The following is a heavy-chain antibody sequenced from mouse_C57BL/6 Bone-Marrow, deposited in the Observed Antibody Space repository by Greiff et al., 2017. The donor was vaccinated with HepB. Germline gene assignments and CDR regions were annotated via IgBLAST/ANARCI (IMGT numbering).Heavy chain of an antibody. CDR1: GYSITSGYY. Sequence: EVKLMESGPGLVKPFQSLSLTCSVTGYSITSGYYWNWFRQFPGNKLEWVGYISYDGCNNFSPSLKNRISIIRDTSKNQFFLKLNSVTTEDTATYYCARVHYGSSYVAYWGQETLVTVS. V-gene: IGHV3-6*01. J-gene: IGHJ3*01. CDR3: ARVHYGSSYVAY. CDR2: ISYDGCN. D-gene: IGHD1-1*01.